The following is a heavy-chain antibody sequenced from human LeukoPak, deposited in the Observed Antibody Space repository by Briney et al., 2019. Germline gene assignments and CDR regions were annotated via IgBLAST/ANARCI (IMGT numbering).Heavy chain of an antibody. V-gene: IGHV4-31*03. J-gene: IGHJ4*02. Sequence: PSQTLSLTCTVSGGSISSGGYYWSWIRQHPGKGLEWIGYIYYSGSTYYNPSLKSRVTISVDRSKNQFSLKLSSVTAADTAVYYCARASTYYYDSSGYYFDYWGQGTLVTVSS. CDR3: ARASTYYYDSSGYYFDY. CDR1: GGSISSGGYY. D-gene: IGHD3-22*01. CDR2: IYYSGST.